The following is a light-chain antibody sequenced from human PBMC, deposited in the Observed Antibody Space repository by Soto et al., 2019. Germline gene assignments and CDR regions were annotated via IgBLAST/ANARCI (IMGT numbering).Light chain of an antibody. CDR3: SSYTSSSTLYV. CDR1: SSDVGGYNY. CDR2: DVS. V-gene: IGLV2-14*01. J-gene: IGLJ1*01. Sequence: QSALTQPASVSGSPGQSITISCTGTSSDVGGYNYVSWYQQHPGKAPKLMIYDVSNRRSGVSNRFSGSKSGNTASLTISGLQAEVEADYSSSSYTSSSTLYVFRTGTNVHVL.